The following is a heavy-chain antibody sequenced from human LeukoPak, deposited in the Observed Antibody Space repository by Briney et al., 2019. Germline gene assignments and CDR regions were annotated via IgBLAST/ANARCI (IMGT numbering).Heavy chain of an antibody. Sequence: SETLSLTCTVSGGSVSSGTYYWSWIRQPPGKGLEWIGYIYYSGRTNYNPSLKSRVTISVDTSKNQLSLKLSSVTAADTAVYYCAGDSGYCTSTTCSKYWGQGTLVTVSS. CDR1: GGSVSSGTYY. D-gene: IGHD2-2*01. V-gene: IGHV4-61*01. CDR2: IYYSGRT. CDR3: AGDSGYCTSTTCSKY. J-gene: IGHJ4*02.